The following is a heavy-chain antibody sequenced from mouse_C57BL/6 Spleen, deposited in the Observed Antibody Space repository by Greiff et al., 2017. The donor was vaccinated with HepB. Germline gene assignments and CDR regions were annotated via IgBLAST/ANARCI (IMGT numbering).Heavy chain of an antibody. D-gene: IGHD1-1*01. Sequence: EVQVVESGGGLVQPGGSLKLSCAASGFTFSDYYMYWVRQTPEKRLEWVAYISNGGGSTYYPDTVKGRFTISRDNAKNTLYLQMSRLKSEDTAMYYCARQGDYYGSSYVGYAMDYWGQGTSVTVSS. CDR1: GFTFSDYY. V-gene: IGHV5-12*01. CDR2: ISNGGGST. CDR3: ARQGDYYGSSYVGYAMDY. J-gene: IGHJ4*01.